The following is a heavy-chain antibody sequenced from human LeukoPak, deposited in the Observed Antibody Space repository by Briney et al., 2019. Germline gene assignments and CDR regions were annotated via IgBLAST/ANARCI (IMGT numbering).Heavy chain of an antibody. D-gene: IGHD2-15*01. CDR2: ISSSCSTI. Sequence: GGSLRLSCAASGFTFSDYYMSWIRQAPGQGLERVSYISSSCSTIYYADSVKGRFTISRDNAKNSLYLQMNSLRAEDTAVYYCARFGGPGYCSGGSCYDRAFDIWGQGTMVTVSS. CDR1: GFTFSDYY. J-gene: IGHJ3*02. V-gene: IGHV3-11*01. CDR3: ARFGGPGYCSGGSCYDRAFDI.